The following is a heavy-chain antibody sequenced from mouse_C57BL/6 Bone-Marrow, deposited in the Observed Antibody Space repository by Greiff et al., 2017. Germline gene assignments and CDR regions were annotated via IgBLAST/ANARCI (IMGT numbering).Heavy chain of an antibody. V-gene: IGHV1-52*01. J-gene: IGHJ1*03. D-gene: IGHD2-2*01. CDR2: IDPSDSET. Sequence: VQLQQPGAELVRPGSSVKLSCKASGYTFTSYWMHWVKQRPIQGLEWIGNIDPSDSETHYNQKFKDKATLTVDKSSSTAYMQLSSLTSEDSAVYYCARGGYGYDYWYFDVWGTGTTVTVSP. CDR1: GYTFTSYW. CDR3: ARGGYGYDYWYFDV.